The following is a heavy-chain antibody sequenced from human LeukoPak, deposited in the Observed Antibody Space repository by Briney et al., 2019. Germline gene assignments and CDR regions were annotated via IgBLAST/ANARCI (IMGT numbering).Heavy chain of an antibody. D-gene: IGHD5-24*01. CDR1: GYTFTSYD. CDR3: ATDLHRDGVNWPYFDH. J-gene: IGHJ4*02. V-gene: IGHV1-8*01. Sequence: GASVKVSCKASGYTFTSYDINWVRQATGQGLEWMGWMNPNSGNTGYAQKFQGRVTMTRNTSISTAYMELSSLRAEDTAVYYCATDLHRDGVNWPYFDHWGQGTLVTVSS. CDR2: MNPNSGNT.